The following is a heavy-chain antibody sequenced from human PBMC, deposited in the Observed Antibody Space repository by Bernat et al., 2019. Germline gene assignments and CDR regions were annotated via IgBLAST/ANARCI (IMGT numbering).Heavy chain of an antibody. Sequence: QVQLVESGGGVVQPGRSLRLSCAASGFTFSSYGMHWVRQAPGKGLEWVAVISYDGSNKYYAASVKGRFTISRDNSKNTLYLQMNSLRAEDTAVYYCAKGPVPGEAEEYYFDYWGQGTLVTVSS. CDR2: ISYDGSNK. CDR3: AKGPVPGEAEEYYFDY. V-gene: IGHV3-30*18. D-gene: IGHD3-10*01. J-gene: IGHJ4*02. CDR1: GFTFSSYG.